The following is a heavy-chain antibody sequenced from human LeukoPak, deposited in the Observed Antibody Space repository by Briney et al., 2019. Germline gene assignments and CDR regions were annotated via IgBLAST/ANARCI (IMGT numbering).Heavy chain of an antibody. V-gene: IGHV4-30-4*01. CDR1: GGSISSGDYY. J-gene: IGHJ6*03. D-gene: IGHD1-1*01. CDR3: ARWSGSVTTRNYYYYMDV. Sequence: PSETLSLTCTVSGGSISSGDYYWSWIRQPPGKGLEWIGYISYSGSTYYNPSLKSRVTMSVDTSKNQFSLKLSSVTAADTAVYYCARWSGSVTTRNYYYYMDVWGEGTTVTVSS. CDR2: ISYSGST.